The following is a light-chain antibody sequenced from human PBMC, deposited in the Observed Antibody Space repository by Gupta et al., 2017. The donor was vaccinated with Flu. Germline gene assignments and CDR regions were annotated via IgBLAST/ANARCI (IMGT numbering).Light chain of an antibody. V-gene: IGKV1-39*01. CDR2: EAS. CDR3: QLGYTTPHT. CDR1: QSIRTF. Sequence: DTQMTQSPSSLSASVGDRVTISCRASQSIRTFLNWYQQKSGEAPNLLIYEASTLQSGVPSRFRGSRSLRDFSLSIAILQPEDFATYCCQLGYTTPHTFGQGTTMDIK. J-gene: IGKJ2*01.